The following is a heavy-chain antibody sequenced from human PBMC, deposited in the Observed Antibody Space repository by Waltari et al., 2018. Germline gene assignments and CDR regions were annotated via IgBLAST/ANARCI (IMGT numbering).Heavy chain of an antibody. CDR2: INPNSGGT. Sequence: QVQLVQSGAEVKKPGASVKVSCKASGYTFTGYYMHWVRQAPGQGLEWMGWINPNSGGTKYAQKFQGRVTMTRDTSISTAYMELSRLRSDDTAVYYCARDRDITIFGVVPPLDYWGQGTLVTVSS. J-gene: IGHJ4*02. V-gene: IGHV1-2*02. CDR1: GYTFTGYY. CDR3: ARDRDITIFGVVPPLDY. D-gene: IGHD3-3*01.